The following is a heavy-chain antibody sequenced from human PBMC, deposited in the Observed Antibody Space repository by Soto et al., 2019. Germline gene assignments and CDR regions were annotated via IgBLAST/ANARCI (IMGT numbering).Heavy chain of an antibody. V-gene: IGHV3-30-3*01. J-gene: IGHJ4*02. D-gene: IGHD2-21*02. CDR1: GFIFSNYF. CDR3: ARSYCGDDCALDN. Sequence: PXGCLRLSCAASGFIFSNYFMHWVRQAPGKGLEWVAVISYDGNSKHYADSVKGRFTISRDNSKSTLYVQMNSLRAEDTAVYYCARSYCGDDCALDNWGQGTLVTVSS. CDR2: ISYDGNSK.